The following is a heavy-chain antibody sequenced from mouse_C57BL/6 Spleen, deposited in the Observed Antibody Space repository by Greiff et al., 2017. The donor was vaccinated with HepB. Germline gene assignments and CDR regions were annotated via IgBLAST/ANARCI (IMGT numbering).Heavy chain of an antibody. CDR3: ASGDYDGAY. V-gene: IGHV3-6*01. CDR1: GYSITSGYY. J-gene: IGHJ3*01. D-gene: IGHD2-4*01. CDR2: ISYDGSN. Sequence: ESGPGLVKPSPSLSLTCSVTGYSITSGYYWNWIRQFPGNKLEWMGYISYDGSNNYNPSLKNRISITRDTSKNQFFLKLNSVTTADTATYDCASGDYDGAYWGQGTLVTVSA.